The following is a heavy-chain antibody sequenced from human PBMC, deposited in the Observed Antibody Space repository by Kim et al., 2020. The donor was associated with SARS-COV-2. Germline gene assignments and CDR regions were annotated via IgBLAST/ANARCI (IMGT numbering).Heavy chain of an antibody. CDR1: GFPFNDYG. V-gene: IGHV3-30*18. CDR3: AKSRPLGVITGFDY. CDR2: ISYDGSNR. J-gene: IGHJ4*02. D-gene: IGHD3-22*01. Sequence: GGSLRLSCAASGFPFNDYGMHWVRQAPGKGLEWVAMISYDGSNRHYGDSVKGRFTISRDNSKNTLYLQMDSLRGEDTAVYYCAKSRPLGVITGFDYWGQGTLVTVS.